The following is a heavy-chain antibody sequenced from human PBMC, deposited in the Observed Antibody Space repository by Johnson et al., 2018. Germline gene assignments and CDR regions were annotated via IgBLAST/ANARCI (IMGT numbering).Heavy chain of an antibody. V-gene: IGHV3-30*18. Sequence: QVQLVQSGGGVVQPGRSLRLSCAASRFTFSDYGMHWVRQAPGKGLEWVAVTSYDGNNKYYADSVKGRFTISRDNSKNTLYLQMNSLRAEDTAVYYCAKGGGVYPNYYYMDVWGKGTTVTVSS. J-gene: IGHJ6*03. CDR1: RFTFSDYG. D-gene: IGHD3-10*01. CDR3: AKGGGVYPNYYYMDV. CDR2: TSYDGNNK.